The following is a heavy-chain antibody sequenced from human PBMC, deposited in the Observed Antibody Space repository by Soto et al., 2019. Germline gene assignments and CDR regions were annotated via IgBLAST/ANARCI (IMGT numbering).Heavy chain of an antibody. CDR1: GFTFRDYW. J-gene: IGHJ6*02. CDR3: ARSLLKHNSKNAMDV. V-gene: IGHV3-74*01. Sequence: EVHLVESGGGLVQPGGSLRLSCAASGFTFRDYWMHWVRQAPGKGMVWVSRINTDGSITNYADSVRGGFTFSRDNAKDTMFLKMDSLRAEDTAVYYCARSLLKHNSKNAMDVWGQGATLTVSS. CDR2: INTDGSIT. D-gene: IGHD1-1*01.